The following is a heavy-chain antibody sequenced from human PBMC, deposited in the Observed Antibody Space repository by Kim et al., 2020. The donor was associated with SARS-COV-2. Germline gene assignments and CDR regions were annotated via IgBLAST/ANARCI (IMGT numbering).Heavy chain of an antibody. CDR1: GYTFTSYY. V-gene: IGHV1-46*01. Sequence: ASVKVSCKASGYTFTSYYMHWVRQAPGQGLEWMGIINPSGGSTSYAQKFQGRVTMTRDTSTSTVYMELSSLRSEDTAVYYCARDQTPGIAAVRRLVWFDPWGQGTLVTVSS. J-gene: IGHJ5*02. D-gene: IGHD6-13*01. CDR2: INPSGGST. CDR3: ARDQTPGIAAVRRLVWFDP.